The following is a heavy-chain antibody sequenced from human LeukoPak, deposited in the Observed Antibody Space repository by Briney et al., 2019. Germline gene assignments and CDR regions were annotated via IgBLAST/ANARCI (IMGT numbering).Heavy chain of an antibody. Sequence: PSETLSLTCAVYGGSFSGYYWSWIRQPPGKGLEWIGEINHSGSTNYNPSLKSRVTISGDTSKNQFSLKLSSVTAADTAVYFCARGVLAAAGTDAFDIWGQGTMVTVSS. V-gene: IGHV4-34*01. CDR2: INHSGST. J-gene: IGHJ3*02. CDR1: GGSFSGYY. D-gene: IGHD6-13*01. CDR3: ARGVLAAAGTDAFDI.